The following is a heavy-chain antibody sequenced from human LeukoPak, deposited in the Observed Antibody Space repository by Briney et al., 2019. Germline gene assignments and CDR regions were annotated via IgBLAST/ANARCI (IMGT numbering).Heavy chain of an antibody. J-gene: IGHJ4*02. Sequence: GASVKCSCKASGYTFTSYGISWVRQAPGQGLEWMGWISAYNGNTNYAQKLQGRVTMTTDTSTSTAYMELRSLRSEDTTVYYCATGGTAMATPAHDYWGQGTLVTVSS. CDR2: ISAYNGNT. CDR1: GYTFTSYG. V-gene: IGHV1-18*01. CDR3: ATGGTAMATPAHDY. D-gene: IGHD5-18*01.